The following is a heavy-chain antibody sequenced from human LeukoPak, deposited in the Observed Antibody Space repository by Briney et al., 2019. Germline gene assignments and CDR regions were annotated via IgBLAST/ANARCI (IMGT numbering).Heavy chain of an antibody. CDR1: GFTFSNYW. J-gene: IGHJ5*02. V-gene: IGHV3-7*01. D-gene: IGHD6-13*01. CDR3: AREISSWFRTEGRFDP. Sequence: GGPLRLSCEASGFTFSNYWMGWVRQAPGKGLEWVANIKQDGSEKDYADSVEGRFTISRDNAKSSLYLQMNSLRPQDTAVYYCAREISSWFRTEGRFDPWGQGTLVAVSS. CDR2: IKQDGSEK.